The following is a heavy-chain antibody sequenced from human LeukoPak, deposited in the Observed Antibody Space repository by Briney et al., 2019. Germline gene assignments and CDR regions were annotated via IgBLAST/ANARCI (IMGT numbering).Heavy chain of an antibody. CDR3: ARHTGHSSSWYSPRYYYGMDV. V-gene: IGHV4-59*08. Sequence: PSETLSLTCTVSGGSISSYYWSWIRQPPGKGLEWIGYIYYSGSTNYNPSLKSRVTISVDTSKNQFSPKLSSVTAADTAVYYCARHTGHSSSWYSPRYYYGMDVWGQGATVTVSS. CDR2: IYYSGST. CDR1: GGSISSYY. J-gene: IGHJ6*02. D-gene: IGHD6-13*01.